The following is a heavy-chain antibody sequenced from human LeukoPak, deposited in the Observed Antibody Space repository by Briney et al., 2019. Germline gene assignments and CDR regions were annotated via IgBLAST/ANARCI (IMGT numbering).Heavy chain of an antibody. D-gene: IGHD6-6*01. Sequence: ASVKVSCKASGYTFTGYYMHWVRQAPGQGLEWMGWINPNSGGTNYAQKFQGRVTMTRDTSISTAYMELSRLRSDDTAVYYCARALYSSSSRTGYRGQGTLVTVSS. J-gene: IGHJ4*02. CDR3: ARALYSSSSRTGY. CDR1: GYTFTGYY. V-gene: IGHV1-2*02. CDR2: INPNSGGT.